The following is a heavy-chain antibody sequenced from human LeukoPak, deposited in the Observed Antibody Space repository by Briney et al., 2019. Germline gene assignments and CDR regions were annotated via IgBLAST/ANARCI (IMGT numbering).Heavy chain of an antibody. J-gene: IGHJ3*02. D-gene: IGHD6-19*01. CDR2: ISSSGSTI. V-gene: IGHV3-48*03. CDR1: GFTFSSYE. Sequence: GGSLILSCAASGFTFSSYEMNWVRQAPGKGLEWASYISSSGSTIYYADSVKGRFTICRDNAKNSLYLQMNSLRAEDTAVYYCAREIAEQWLVLHDAFDIWGQGTMVTVSS. CDR3: AREIAEQWLVLHDAFDI.